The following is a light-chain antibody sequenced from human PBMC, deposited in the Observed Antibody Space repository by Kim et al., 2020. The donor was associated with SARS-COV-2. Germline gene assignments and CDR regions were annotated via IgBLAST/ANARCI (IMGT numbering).Light chain of an antibody. Sequence: QAVVTQEPSLTVSPGGTVTLTCGSSARPVTSGHYPYWFQQKPGQAPRTLIYDINNRNAWTPARFSGSLPGGKAALTLSGAQPEDEADYFCLLTYSGIRLFGGGTQLTVL. V-gene: IGLV7-46*01. CDR2: DIN. J-gene: IGLJ2*01. CDR3: LLTYSGIRL. CDR1: ARPVTSGHY.